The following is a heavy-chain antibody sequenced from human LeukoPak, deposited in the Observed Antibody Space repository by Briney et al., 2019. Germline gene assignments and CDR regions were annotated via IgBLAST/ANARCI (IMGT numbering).Heavy chain of an antibody. CDR2: INPNSGGT. Sequence: GASVKVSCKASGYTFTGYYMHWVRQAPGQGLEWMGWINPNSGGTNYAQKFQGRVTMTRDKSISTAYMELSRLRSDDPAVYYCARTTEGGYTYGYFYYYYMDVWGKGTTVTISS. CDR1: GYTFTGYY. D-gene: IGHD5-18*01. CDR3: ARTTEGGYTYGYFYYYYMDV. J-gene: IGHJ6*03. V-gene: IGHV1-2*02.